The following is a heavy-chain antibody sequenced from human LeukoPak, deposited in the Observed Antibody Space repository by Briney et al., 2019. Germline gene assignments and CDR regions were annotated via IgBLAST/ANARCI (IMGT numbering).Heavy chain of an antibody. CDR3: ARDRPEWLGGRVNHYYGMDV. Sequence: SETLSLTCAVYGGSFSGYYWSWIRQPPGKGLEWIGEINHSGSTNYNPSLKSRVTISVDTSKNQFSLKLSSVTAADTAVYYCARDRPEWLGGRVNHYYGMDVWGQGTTVTVSS. D-gene: IGHD3-3*01. V-gene: IGHV4-34*01. CDR2: INHSGST. J-gene: IGHJ6*02. CDR1: GGSFSGYY.